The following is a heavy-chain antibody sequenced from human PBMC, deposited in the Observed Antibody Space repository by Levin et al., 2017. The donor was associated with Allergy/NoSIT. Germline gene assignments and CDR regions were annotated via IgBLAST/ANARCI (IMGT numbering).Heavy chain of an antibody. V-gene: IGHV3-23*01. CDR1: GFTFSSYA. Sequence: GGSLRLSCAASGFTFSSYAMSWVRQAPGKGLEWVSAISGSGGSTYYADSVKGRFTISRDNSKNTLYLQMNSLRAEDTAVYYCAKATKYDSSGKAPFYFDYWGQGTLVTVSS. J-gene: IGHJ4*02. CDR2: ISGSGGST. CDR3: AKATKYDSSGKAPFYFDY. D-gene: IGHD3-22*01.